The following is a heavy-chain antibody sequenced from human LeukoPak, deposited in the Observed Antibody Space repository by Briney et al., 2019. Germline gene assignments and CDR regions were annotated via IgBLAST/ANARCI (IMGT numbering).Heavy chain of an antibody. CDR1: GFTFSSYW. Sequence: GGSLRLSCAASGFTFSSYWMSWVRQAPGKGLEWVANIKQDGSEKYYVDSVKGRFTISRDNAKNSLYLQMNSLRAEDTAVYYCARDRQASGANYYDSSGYSDYWGQGTLVTVSS. D-gene: IGHD3-22*01. CDR3: ARDRQASGANYYDSSGYSDY. CDR2: IKQDGSEK. J-gene: IGHJ4*02. V-gene: IGHV3-7*01.